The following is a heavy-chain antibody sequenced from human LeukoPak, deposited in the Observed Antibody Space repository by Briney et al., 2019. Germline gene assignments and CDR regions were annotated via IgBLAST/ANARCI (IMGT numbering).Heavy chain of an antibody. CDR2: IVFGSGNT. D-gene: IGHD2/OR15-2a*01. CDR1: GSIFTSTA. CDR3: AAGLSLMDPFDS. Sequence: GASVKVSCKASGSIFTSTAMQWVRQARGQRLEWIGWIVFGSGNTDYAQKLQERVTITRDMSTGTAYMELRSLRSEDTAVYYCAAGLSLMDPFDSWGQGTLVAVSS. J-gene: IGHJ4*02. V-gene: IGHV1-58*02.